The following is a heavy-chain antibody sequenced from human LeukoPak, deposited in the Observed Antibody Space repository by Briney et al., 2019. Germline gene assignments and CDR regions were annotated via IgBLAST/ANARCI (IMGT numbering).Heavy chain of an antibody. CDR3: TRRGGSSSSDWFDP. D-gene: IGHD6-6*01. Sequence: PSETLSLTCTASGGSISNYYWSWIRQPPGKGLEWIGYVYYTGSTSYNPSLKSRVTISGDTSKNQFSLKLSSVTAADTAVYYCTRRGGSSSSDWFDPWGQGTLVIVSS. J-gene: IGHJ5*02. CDR1: GGSISNYY. V-gene: IGHV4-59*08. CDR2: VYYTGST.